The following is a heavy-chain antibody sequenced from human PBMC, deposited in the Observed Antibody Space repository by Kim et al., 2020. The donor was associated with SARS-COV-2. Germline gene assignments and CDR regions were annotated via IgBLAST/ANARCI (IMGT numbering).Heavy chain of an antibody. J-gene: IGHJ5*02. V-gene: IGHV7-4-1*02. CDR2: INTNTGNP. CDR1: GYTFTRYA. Sequence: ASVKVSCKASGYTFTRYAMNWVRQAPGQGLEWMGWINTNTGNPTYAQGFTGRFVFSLDTSVSTAYLQISSLKAEDTAVYYCARNGHILTGYYDWAYNWFDPWGQGTLVTVSS. D-gene: IGHD3-9*01. CDR3: ARNGHILTGYYDWAYNWFDP.